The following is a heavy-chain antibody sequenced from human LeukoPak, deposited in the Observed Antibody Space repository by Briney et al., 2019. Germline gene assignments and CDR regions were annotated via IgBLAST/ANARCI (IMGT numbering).Heavy chain of an antibody. CDR3: ARDGIAAAGTVRFDP. CDR2: VYYSGST. CDR1: GGSISSSNYY. Sequence: SETLSLTCTVSGGSISSSNYYWLWIRQPPGKGLEGIVSVYYSGSTYYNPSLKSRVTISVDASMNQFSLKLSPVTAADTAVYYYARDGIAAAGTVRFDPWGQGTLVTVSS. J-gene: IGHJ5*02. D-gene: IGHD6-13*01. V-gene: IGHV4-39*02.